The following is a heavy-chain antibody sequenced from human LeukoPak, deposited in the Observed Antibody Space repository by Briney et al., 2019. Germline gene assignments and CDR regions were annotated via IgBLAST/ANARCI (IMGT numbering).Heavy chain of an antibody. CDR2: ITNSGTTT. CDR1: GFTFSDYN. CDR3: ARSIGLTGGGVDV. Sequence: GGSLRLSCAASGFTFSDYNRNWVRQAPGKGLEWVSYITNSGTTTHYADSVKGRFTISRDNAQNSLYLQMNSLRAEDTAVYYCARSIGLTGGGVDVWGQGTTVTVSS. D-gene: IGHD3-9*01. J-gene: IGHJ6*02. V-gene: IGHV3-11*01.